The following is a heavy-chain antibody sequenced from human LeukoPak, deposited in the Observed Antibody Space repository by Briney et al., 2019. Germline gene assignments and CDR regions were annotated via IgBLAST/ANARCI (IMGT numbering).Heavy chain of an antibody. CDR2: INHSGST. Sequence: SETLSLTCAVYGGSFSGYYWSWIRQPPGKGLEWIGEINHSGSTNYNPSLKSRVTISVDTSKNQFSLKLSSVTAADTAVYYCARGSPGSSWYFGRDAFDIWGQGTMVTVSS. D-gene: IGHD6-13*01. V-gene: IGHV4-34*01. CDR1: GGSFSGYY. CDR3: ARGSPGSSWYFGRDAFDI. J-gene: IGHJ3*02.